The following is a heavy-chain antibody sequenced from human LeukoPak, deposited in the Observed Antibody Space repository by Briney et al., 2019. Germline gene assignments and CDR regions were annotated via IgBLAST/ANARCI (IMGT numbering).Heavy chain of an antibody. D-gene: IGHD3-22*01. J-gene: IGHJ2*01. CDR1: GGSISSYY. CDR3: ARDPANYYDSSGYYDWYFDL. V-gene: IGHV4-59*12. Sequence: SETLSLTCTVSGGSISSYYWSWIRQPPGKGLEWIGYIYYSGSTYYNPSLKSRVTISVDRSKNQFSLKLSSVTAADTAVYYCARDPANYYDSSGYYDWYFDLWGRGTLVTVSS. CDR2: IYYSGST.